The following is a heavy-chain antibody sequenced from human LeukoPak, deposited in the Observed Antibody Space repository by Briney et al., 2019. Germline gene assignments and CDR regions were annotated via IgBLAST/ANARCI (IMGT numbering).Heavy chain of an antibody. CDR1: GYTFSRYW. Sequence: GGSLRLSCAASGYTFSRYWMHWVRQGPGKGLVWVSRINEDGSSTSYAESVRGRFTISRDNAKNTLYLQMNSLRAEDAAVYYCTTDTFGAGDSWGQGTLVTVSS. J-gene: IGHJ4*02. CDR3: TTDTFGAGDS. V-gene: IGHV3-74*01. D-gene: IGHD3-10*01. CDR2: INEDGSST.